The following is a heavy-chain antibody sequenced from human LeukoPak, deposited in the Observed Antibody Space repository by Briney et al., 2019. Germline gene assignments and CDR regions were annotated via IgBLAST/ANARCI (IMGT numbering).Heavy chain of an antibody. Sequence: PSETLSLTCTVSGGSISSFYWSWFYWSWIRQPPGKGLEWIGYIYFSGSTNYNPSLKSRVTISVDTSKNQFTLKLSSVTAADTAVYYCARGVVAAPQTFDYWGQGTLVTVSS. D-gene: IGHD2-15*01. V-gene: IGHV4-61*08. CDR3: ARGVVAAPQTFDY. J-gene: IGHJ4*02. CDR2: IYFSGST. CDR1: GGSISS.